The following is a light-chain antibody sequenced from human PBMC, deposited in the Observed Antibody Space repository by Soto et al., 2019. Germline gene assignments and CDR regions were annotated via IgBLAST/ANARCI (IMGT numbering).Light chain of an antibody. J-gene: IGKJ5*01. CDR1: QSIASY. Sequence: DIQMTQFPSSLSASVGDRVTITCRASQSIASYLNWYQQKPGKAPKLLIYAASSLQSGVPSRFSGSGSGTDFTLTISSLLPEDFATYYCQQYDNLPITFGQGTRLEIK. V-gene: IGKV1-39*01. CDR2: AAS. CDR3: QQYDNLPIT.